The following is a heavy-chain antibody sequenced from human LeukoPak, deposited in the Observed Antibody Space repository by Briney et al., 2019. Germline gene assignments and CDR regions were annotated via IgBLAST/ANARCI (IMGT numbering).Heavy chain of an antibody. Sequence: VASVKVSCKASGYAFTIYYMHWVRQAPGQGLEWMGIITPGSGSTTYSQKFQDRVTMITDTSTSTVYLDLSSLRSEDTAVYYCARSHQRNSWSAFFDYWGQGSLVTVSS. J-gene: IGHJ4*02. CDR2: ITPGSGST. CDR3: ARSHQRNSWSAFFDY. V-gene: IGHV1-46*01. CDR1: GYAFTIYY. D-gene: IGHD6-13*01.